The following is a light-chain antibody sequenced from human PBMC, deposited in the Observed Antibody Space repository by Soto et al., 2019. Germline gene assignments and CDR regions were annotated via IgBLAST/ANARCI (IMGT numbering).Light chain of an antibody. Sequence: DIQMTQSPSTLSASVGDRVTITCRASQSINSWLAWYQQKAGKAPKLLIYKASTLESGVPSRFSGSGSGTEFTLTISSLQPDDFATYYCLQYNSFSRTFGQGTKVEIK. CDR2: KAS. J-gene: IGKJ1*01. CDR3: LQYNSFSRT. CDR1: QSINSW. V-gene: IGKV1-5*03.